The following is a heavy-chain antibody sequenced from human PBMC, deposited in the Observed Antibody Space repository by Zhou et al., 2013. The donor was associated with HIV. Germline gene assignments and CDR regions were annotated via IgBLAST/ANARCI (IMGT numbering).Heavy chain of an antibody. Sequence: QVQLLQSGAEVKKPGASVKVSCKASGYTFTSYNIHWVRQAPGQGLEWMGIINPNGGSTTYAQKFQGRVTMTRDTSTRTLYMELTSLKSGDTAVYYCAGGDGSSWYLPYHYWGQGTLVTVSS. CDR2: INPNGGST. J-gene: IGHJ4*02. CDR1: GYTFTSYN. D-gene: IGHD6-13*01. CDR3: AGGDGSSWYLPYHY. V-gene: IGHV1-46*01.